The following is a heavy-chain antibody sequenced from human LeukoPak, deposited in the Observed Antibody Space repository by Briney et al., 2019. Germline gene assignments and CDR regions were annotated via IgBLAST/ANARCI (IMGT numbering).Heavy chain of an antibody. V-gene: IGHV3-30*02. CDR1: GFTFSNYG. CDR2: IPYDGSNK. J-gene: IGHJ6*03. Sequence: GGSLRLSCAASGFTFSNYGMHWVRQAPGKGLEWVAFIPYDGSNKYYADSVKGRFTISRDNAKNSLYLQMNSLRAEDTAVYYCARVGPWVSPDYYYYYMDVWGKGTTVTVSS. D-gene: IGHD3-16*01. CDR3: ARVGPWVSPDYYYYYMDV.